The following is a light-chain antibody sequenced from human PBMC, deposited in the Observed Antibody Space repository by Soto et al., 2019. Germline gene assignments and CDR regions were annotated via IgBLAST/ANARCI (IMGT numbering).Light chain of an antibody. J-gene: IGKJ1*01. Sequence: DTQITQSPSSLSASVGEKVIITCRASLVVGSEVTWYQQKPGKAPKPVIYFASSLQSGVPSRFTGSSSGTEFTLTISSLQPEDFATYYCQQYHGYSFTFGQGTKVDIK. V-gene: IGKV1-16*01. CDR2: FAS. CDR1: LVVGSE. CDR3: QQYHGYSFT.